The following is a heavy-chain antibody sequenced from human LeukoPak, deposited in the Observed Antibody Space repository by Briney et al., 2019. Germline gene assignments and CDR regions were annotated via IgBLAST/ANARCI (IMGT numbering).Heavy chain of an antibody. Sequence: GGSLRLSCAASGFTFDDYAMRWVRQAPGKGLEWVSGISWNSGSIGYADSVKGRFTISRDNAKNSLYLQTNSLRAEDTALYYCAKVVVGATFDYWGQGTLVTVSS. J-gene: IGHJ4*02. D-gene: IGHD1-26*01. CDR2: ISWNSGSI. V-gene: IGHV3-9*01. CDR3: AKVVVGATFDY. CDR1: GFTFDDYA.